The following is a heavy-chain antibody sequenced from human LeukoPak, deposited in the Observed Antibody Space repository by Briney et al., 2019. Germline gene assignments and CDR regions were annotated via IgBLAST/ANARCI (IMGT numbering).Heavy chain of an antibody. D-gene: IGHD6-13*01. CDR1: GFTFSSYG. V-gene: IGHV3-33*01. CDR3: ARGYIAAAGYFDY. Sequence: PGRSLRLSCAASGFTFSSYGMHWVRQAPGKGLEWVAVKWYDGSNKYYADSVKGRFTISRDNSKNTLYLQMNSLRAEDTAVYYCARGYIAAAGYFDYWGQGTLVTVSS. J-gene: IGHJ4*02. CDR2: KWYDGSNK.